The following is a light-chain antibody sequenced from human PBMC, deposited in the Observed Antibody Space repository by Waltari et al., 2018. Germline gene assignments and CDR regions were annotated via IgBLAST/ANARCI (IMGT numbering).Light chain of an antibody. CDR1: NLRSQS. J-gene: IGLJ2*01. CDR3: QVWDSRTDHVI. Sequence: YVLTQPPSVSMAPGQPARTTCRGSNLRSQSANWHQQTPGRAPILVVYDDTDWPSGISERFSGSNAGNTATLIISGVEAGDEADYYCQVWDSRTDHVIFGGGTKLTVL. CDR2: DDT. V-gene: IGLV3-21*02.